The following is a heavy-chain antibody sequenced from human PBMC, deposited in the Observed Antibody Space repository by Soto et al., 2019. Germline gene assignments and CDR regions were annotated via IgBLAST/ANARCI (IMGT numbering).Heavy chain of an antibody. V-gene: IGHV3-9*01. J-gene: IGHJ4*02. CDR1: GFTFDDYA. D-gene: IGHD6-13*01. CDR3: AKGPYGSSWFYYFDY. CDR2: ISWNSGSI. Sequence: DVQLVESGGGLVQPGRSLRLSCAASGFTFDDYAMHWVRQAPGKGLEWVSGISWNSGSIGYADSVKGRFTISRDNAKNSLYLQMNSLRAEDTALYYCAKGPYGSSWFYYFDYWGQGTLVTVSS.